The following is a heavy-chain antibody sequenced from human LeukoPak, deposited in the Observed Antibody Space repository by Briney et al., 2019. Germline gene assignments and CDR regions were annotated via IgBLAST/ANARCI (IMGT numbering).Heavy chain of an antibody. CDR3: ARQEVGATAFYFDS. D-gene: IGHD1-26*01. Sequence: SETLSLTCTVSGGSINSFSYYWGWIRQPPGKGLEWIGSIYYSGSTYYNPSLKSRVTISVDTSKNQFSLKLTSVTAADTAVFYCARQEVGATAFYFDSWGQGTLVTVSS. J-gene: IGHJ4*02. CDR1: GGSINSFSYY. V-gene: IGHV4-39*01. CDR2: IYYSGST.